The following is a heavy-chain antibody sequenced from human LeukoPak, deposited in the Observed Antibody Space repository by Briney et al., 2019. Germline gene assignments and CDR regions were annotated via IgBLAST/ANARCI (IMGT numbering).Heavy chain of an antibody. J-gene: IGHJ6*02. CDR3: ARVRGGYSYGYYYYGMDV. V-gene: IGHV3-30-3*01. CDR2: ISYDGSNK. D-gene: IGHD5-18*01. CDR1: GFTFSSYA. Sequence: GGSLRLSCAASGFTFSSYAMHWVCQAPGKGLEWVAVISYDGSNKYYADSVKGRFTISRDNSKNTLYLQMNSLRAEDTAVYYCARVRGGYSYGYYYYGMDVWGQGTTVTVSS.